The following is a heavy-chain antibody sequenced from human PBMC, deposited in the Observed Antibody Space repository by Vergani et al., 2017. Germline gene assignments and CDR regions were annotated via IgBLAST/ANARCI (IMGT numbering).Heavy chain of an antibody. CDR2: ISSSSSYI. Sequence: EVQLVESGGGLVKPGGSLRLSCAASGFTFSSYSMNWVRQAPGKGLEWVSSISSSSSYIYYADSVKGRFTISRDNAKNSLYLQMNSLRAEDTAVYYCARDPWAEVGDTTNVLFYGMDVWGQGTTVTVSS. J-gene: IGHJ6*02. D-gene: IGHD1-26*01. CDR3: ARDPWAEVGDTTNVLFYGMDV. CDR1: GFTFSSYS. V-gene: IGHV3-21*01.